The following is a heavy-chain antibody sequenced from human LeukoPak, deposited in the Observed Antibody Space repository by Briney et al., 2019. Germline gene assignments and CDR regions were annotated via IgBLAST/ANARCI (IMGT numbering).Heavy chain of an antibody. CDR1: GFTFSSYAM. J-gene: IGHJ5*02. CDR3: ARASIPKNWFDP. Sequence: GSLRLSCAASGFTFSSYAMSWVRQPPGKGLEWIGEIYHSGSTNYNPSLKSRVTISVDKSKNQFSLKLSSVTAADTAVYYCARASIPKNWFDPWGQGTLVTVSS. V-gene: IGHV4-4*02. CDR2: IYHSGST.